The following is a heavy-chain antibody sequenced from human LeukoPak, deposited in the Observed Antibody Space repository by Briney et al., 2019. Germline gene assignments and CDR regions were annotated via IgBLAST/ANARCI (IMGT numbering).Heavy chain of an antibody. CDR1: GFTFSSYE. Sequence: GGSLRLSCAASGFTFSSYEMNWVRQAPGKGLEWVSYISSSGSTIYYADSVKGRFTISRDNAKNSLYLQMNSLRAEDTAVYYCAELGITMTGGVWGKGATVTISS. J-gene: IGHJ6*04. CDR3: AELGITMTGGV. CDR2: ISSSGSTI. V-gene: IGHV3-48*03. D-gene: IGHD3-10*02.